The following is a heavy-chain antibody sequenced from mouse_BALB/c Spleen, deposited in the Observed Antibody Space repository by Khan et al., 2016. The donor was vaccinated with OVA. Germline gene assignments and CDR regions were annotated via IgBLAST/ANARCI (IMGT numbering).Heavy chain of an antibody. D-gene: IGHD4-1*01. CDR1: GFTFSAYS. J-gene: IGHJ3*01. V-gene: IGHV5-6*01. CDR2: ISSGADYT. CDR3: ASHLTGSFAY. Sequence: DVQLVESGGDLVKPGGSLKLSCAASGFTFSAYSMSWVRQTPDKRLEWVATISSGADYTYYPDGVKGRFTISRDTAKNTLYLQMSSLKSEDTAMYYCASHLTGSFAYWGQGTLVTVSA.